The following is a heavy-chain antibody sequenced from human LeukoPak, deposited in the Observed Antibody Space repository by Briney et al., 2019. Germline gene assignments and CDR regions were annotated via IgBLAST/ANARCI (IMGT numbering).Heavy chain of an antibody. D-gene: IGHD4/OR15-4a*01. V-gene: IGHV3-23*01. Sequence: GSLRLSCAASGFTVSSNYMSWVRQTPDKGLEWVASISTSGGRTYYADSVKGRFTVSRDNPKNTLYLQMDSLRVEDTAIYYCAKDLRNGENYGFLDYWGQGTLVTVSS. J-gene: IGHJ4*02. CDR2: ISTSGGRT. CDR3: AKDLRNGENYGFLDY. CDR1: GFTVSSNY.